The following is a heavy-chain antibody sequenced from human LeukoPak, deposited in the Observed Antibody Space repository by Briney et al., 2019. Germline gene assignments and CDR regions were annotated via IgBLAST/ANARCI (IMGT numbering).Heavy chain of an antibody. D-gene: IGHD3-22*01. Sequence: SETLSLTCTVSGYSISSGYYWGWIRQPPGKGLEWIGSIYHSGSTYYNPSLKSRVTISVDTSKNQFSLKLSSVTAADTAVYYCASPKGDYYDSSGYFNDAFDIWGQGTMVTVS. CDR2: IYHSGST. J-gene: IGHJ3*02. CDR3: ASPKGDYYDSSGYFNDAFDI. CDR1: GYSISSGYY. V-gene: IGHV4-38-2*02.